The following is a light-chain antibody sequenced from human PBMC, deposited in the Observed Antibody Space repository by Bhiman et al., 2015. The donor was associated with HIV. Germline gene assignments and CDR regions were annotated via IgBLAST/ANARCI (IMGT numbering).Light chain of an antibody. V-gene: IGLV2-23*02. CDR3: CSYAGSSTYVV. CDR1: RSDVGSYNL. CDR2: EVS. Sequence: QSPLTQPASVSGSPGQSITIPCTGTRSDVGSYNLVSWYQQHPGKAPKLMIYEVSKRPSGVSNRFSGSKSGNTASLTISGLQTEDEADYYCCSYAGSSTYVVFGGGTKLTVL. J-gene: IGLJ2*01.